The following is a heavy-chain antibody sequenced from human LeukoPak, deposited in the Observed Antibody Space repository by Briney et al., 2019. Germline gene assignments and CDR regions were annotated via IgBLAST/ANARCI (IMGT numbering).Heavy chain of an antibody. CDR1: GGPFSGYY. Sequence: SETLSLTCAVYGGPFSGYYWSWIRQSPGKGLEWIGEINHRGSTNYNPSLKSRVTFSVDTSKNQFSLKLSSVTAADTAVYYCARRPRRYSYGYWDYWGQGTLVTVSS. CDR2: INHRGST. J-gene: IGHJ4*02. V-gene: IGHV4-34*01. D-gene: IGHD5-18*01. CDR3: ARRPRRYSYGYWDY.